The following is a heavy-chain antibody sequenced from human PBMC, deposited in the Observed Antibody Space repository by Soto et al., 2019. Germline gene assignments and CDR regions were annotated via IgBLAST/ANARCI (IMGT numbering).Heavy chain of an antibody. CDR2: IYRGGST. V-gene: IGHV3-53*01. J-gene: IGHJ3*02. Sequence: PGRGLEWVSVIYRGGSTYYADSVKGRLHISGDNSKNKLYFQMNSLRAEDTAVYYCASPSSSSFAYAFDIWGQGTMVTVSS. CDR3: ASPSSSSFAYAFDI.